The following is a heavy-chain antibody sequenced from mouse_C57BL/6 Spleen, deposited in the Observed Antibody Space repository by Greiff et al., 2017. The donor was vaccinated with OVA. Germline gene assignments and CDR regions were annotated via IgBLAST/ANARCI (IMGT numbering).Heavy chain of an antibody. CDR2: IYPGDGDT. CDR1: GYAFSSYW. Sequence: QVQLQQSGAELVKPGASVKISCKASGYAFSSYWMNWVKQRPGQGLEWIGQIYPGDGDTNYNRKFKGKATLTADKSSSAAYMQRSSLTSEDTAVYCCARKDYYDMDYWGQGTSVTVSS. CDR3: ARKDYYDMDY. V-gene: IGHV1-80*01. J-gene: IGHJ4*01.